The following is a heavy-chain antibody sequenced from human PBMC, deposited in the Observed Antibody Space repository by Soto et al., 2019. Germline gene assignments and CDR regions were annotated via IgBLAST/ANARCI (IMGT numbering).Heavy chain of an antibody. J-gene: IGHJ4*02. CDR2: IWYDGSNK. CDR3: ARDRDIVVVPAAIFPAY. Sequence: QVQLVESGGGVVQPGRSLRLSCAASGFTFSSYGMHWVRQAPGKGLEWVAVIWYDGSNKYYADSVKGRFTISRDNSKNTLYLQMNSLRAEDTAVYYCARDRDIVVVPAAIFPAYWGQGTLVTVSS. V-gene: IGHV3-33*01. D-gene: IGHD2-2*01. CDR1: GFTFSSYG.